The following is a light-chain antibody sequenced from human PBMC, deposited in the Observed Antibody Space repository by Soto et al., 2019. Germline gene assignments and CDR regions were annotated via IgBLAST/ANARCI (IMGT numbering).Light chain of an antibody. CDR1: QNIRDY. V-gene: IGKV3-11*01. CDR3: QQRGNWPLT. Sequence: ETVLTQSPATLSLSPGERATLSCRASQNIRDYLIWYQQKPGQAPRLLIYDASSRATGVPARFSGSGFGTDFTLIINNLEPEDFAVYDCQQRGNWPLTFGGGTKVEI. CDR2: DAS. J-gene: IGKJ4*01.